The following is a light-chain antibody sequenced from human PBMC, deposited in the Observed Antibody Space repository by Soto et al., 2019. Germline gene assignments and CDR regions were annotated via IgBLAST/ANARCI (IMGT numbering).Light chain of an antibody. V-gene: IGKV3-15*01. Sequence: EIVMTQSPATLSVSPGERATLSCRASQSVSSNLAWYQQKPGQAPRLLIHDASTRATGVPARFSGSGSGTEFTLTISSLQSEDSAVYYCQQYNDWPPNYTFGQGTKLEIK. CDR1: QSVSSN. CDR3: QQYNDWPPNYT. J-gene: IGKJ2*01. CDR2: DAS.